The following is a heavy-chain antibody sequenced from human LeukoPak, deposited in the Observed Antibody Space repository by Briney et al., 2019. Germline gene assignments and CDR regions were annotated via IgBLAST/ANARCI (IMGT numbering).Heavy chain of an antibody. J-gene: IGHJ4*02. Sequence: PGRSLRLSCAASGFTVSSNYMSWVRQAPGKGLEWVSVIYSGGSTYYADSVKGRFTISRDNSKNPLYLQMNSLRAEDTAVYYCARVRTYTNYFDYWGQGTLVTVSS. D-gene: IGHD3-16*01. CDR3: ARVRTYTNYFDY. V-gene: IGHV3-66*01. CDR1: GFTVSSNY. CDR2: IYSGGST.